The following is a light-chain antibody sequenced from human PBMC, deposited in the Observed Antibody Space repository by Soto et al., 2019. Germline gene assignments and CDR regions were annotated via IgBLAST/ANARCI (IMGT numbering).Light chain of an antibody. J-gene: IGKJ1*01. CDR1: QSISIY. CDR3: QQTYSNTRT. CDR2: ASS. Sequence: DIQMTQSPSPLSASVGDRVTITGRTSQSISIYLNWYQQIPGKAPKVXIYASSNLQTGVPSRFSGSAAGTDCTRTISSLHPEDFETDYCQQTYSNTRTFCQGTKVDIK. V-gene: IGKV1-39*01.